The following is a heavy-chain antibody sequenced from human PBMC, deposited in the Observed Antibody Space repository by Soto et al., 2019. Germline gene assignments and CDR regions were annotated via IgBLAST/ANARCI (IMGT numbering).Heavy chain of an antibody. Sequence: PSETLSLTCAVYGGSFSGYYWSWIRQPPGKGLEWIGEINHIGSTNYNPALKSRVTISVDTSKNQFSLKLSSVTAADTAVYYCARGVIVAIRGYYYYYVMDVWGQGTTVTVSS. D-gene: IGHD5-12*01. CDR2: INHIGST. J-gene: IGHJ6*02. CDR3: ARGVIVAIRGYYYYYVMDV. CDR1: GGSFSGYY. V-gene: IGHV4-34*01.